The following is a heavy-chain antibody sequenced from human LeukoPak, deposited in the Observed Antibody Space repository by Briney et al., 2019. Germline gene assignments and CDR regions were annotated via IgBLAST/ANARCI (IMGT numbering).Heavy chain of an antibody. V-gene: IGHV3-43*02. CDR1: GFAFADYA. J-gene: IGHJ6*02. CDR3: STWAFYHGLDV. Sequence: GGSLRLSCAASGFAFADYAMHWVRQIPGKGLECVAHIHADGGRTFYADSVKGRLTVSRDNGKNSLFLQMDSLTSDDTALYYCSTWAFYHGLDVWGQGATVIVSS. CDR2: IHADGGRT. D-gene: IGHD2/OR15-2a*01.